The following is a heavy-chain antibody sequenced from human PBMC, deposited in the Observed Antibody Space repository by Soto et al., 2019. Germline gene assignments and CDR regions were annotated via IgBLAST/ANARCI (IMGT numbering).Heavy chain of an antibody. V-gene: IGHV3-30-3*01. CDR1: GFTFSSYA. CDR3: ARGYDILTGYPKGMDYYYGMDV. Sequence: PGGSMRLSCAASGFTFSSYAMHWVRQAPGKGLEWVAVISYDGSNKYYADSVKGRFTISRDNSKNTLYLHMNSLRAEDTAVYYCARGYDILTGYPKGMDYYYGMDVWGQVTTSTVP. CDR2: ISYDGSNK. D-gene: IGHD3-9*01. J-gene: IGHJ6*02.